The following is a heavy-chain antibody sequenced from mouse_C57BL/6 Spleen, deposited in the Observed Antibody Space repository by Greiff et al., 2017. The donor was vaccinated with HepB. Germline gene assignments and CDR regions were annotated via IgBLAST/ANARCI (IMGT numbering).Heavy chain of an antibody. CDR1: GYTFTSYW. J-gene: IGHJ4*01. Sequence: QVQLQQPGAELVMPGASVKLSCKASGYTFTSYWMHWVKQRPGQGLEWIGEIDPSDSYTNYNQKFKGKSTLTVDKSSSTAYMQLSSLTSEDSAVYYCARGRKSHGAMDYWGQGTSVTVSS. CDR2: IDPSDSYT. CDR3: ARGRKSHGAMDY. V-gene: IGHV1-69*01.